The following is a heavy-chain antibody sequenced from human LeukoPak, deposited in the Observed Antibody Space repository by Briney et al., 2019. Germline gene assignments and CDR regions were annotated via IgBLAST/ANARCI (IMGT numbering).Heavy chain of an antibody. CDR1: GFTFSSYE. V-gene: IGHV3-48*03. CDR2: ISSSGSTI. J-gene: IGHJ4*02. CDR3: AKVHCSSTSCYTGRWRAESINY. Sequence: PGGSLRLSCAASGFTFSSYEMNWVRQAPGKGLEWVSYISSSGSTIYYADSVKGRFTISRDNSKNTLYLQMDSLRAEDTAVYYCAKVHCSSTSCYTGRWRAESINYWGQGTLVTVSS. D-gene: IGHD2-2*02.